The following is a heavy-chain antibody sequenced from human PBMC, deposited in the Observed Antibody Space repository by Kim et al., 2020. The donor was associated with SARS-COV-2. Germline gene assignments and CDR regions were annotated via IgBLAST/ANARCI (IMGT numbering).Heavy chain of an antibody. D-gene: IGHD3-10*01. V-gene: IGHV1-46*01. CDR2: INPSGGST. Sequence: ASVKVSCKASGYTFTSYYMHWVRQAPVQVLEWMGIINPSGGSTSYAQKFQGRVTMTRDTSTSTVYMELSSLRSEDTAVYYCAREVDMVRPMSWFDPWGQGTLVTVSS. J-gene: IGHJ5*02. CDR3: AREVDMVRPMSWFDP. CDR1: GYTFTSYY.